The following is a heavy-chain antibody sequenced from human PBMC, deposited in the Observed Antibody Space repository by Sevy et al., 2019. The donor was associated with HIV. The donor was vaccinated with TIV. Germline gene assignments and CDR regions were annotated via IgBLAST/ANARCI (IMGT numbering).Heavy chain of an antibody. CDR3: ARESTNGWYNDY. V-gene: IGHV4-4*07. CDR2: IYRSGST. D-gene: IGHD6-19*01. CDR1: GGSISSFC. J-gene: IGHJ4*02. Sequence: SETLSLTCTVSGGSISSFCWSWIRQPAGKGLEWIGRIYRSGSTNYNPSLKSRVTMSVDTSKNQFSLKLSSVTAADTAVYYCARESTNGWYNDYWGQRTLVTVSS.